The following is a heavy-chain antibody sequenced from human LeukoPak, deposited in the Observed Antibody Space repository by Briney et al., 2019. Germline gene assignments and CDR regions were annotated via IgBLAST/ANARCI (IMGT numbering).Heavy chain of an antibody. Sequence: PSGTLSLTCAVSGGSISSSNWWSWVRQPPGKGLEWIGEIYHSGSTNYNPSLKSRVTISVDKSKNQFSLKLSSVTAADTAVYYCARIPSGYYYGWFDPWGQGTLVTVSS. CDR2: IYHSGST. CDR1: GGSISSSNW. D-gene: IGHD3-22*01. J-gene: IGHJ5*02. V-gene: IGHV4-4*02. CDR3: ARIPSGYYYGWFDP.